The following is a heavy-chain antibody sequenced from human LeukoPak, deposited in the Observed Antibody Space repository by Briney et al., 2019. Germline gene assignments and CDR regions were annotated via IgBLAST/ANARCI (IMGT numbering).Heavy chain of an antibody. J-gene: IGHJ4*02. Sequence: PGGSLRLSCAASGFTFTSHWMHWVRQAPGKGLVWVSRINPDGSNTVFADSVKGRFTISRDNAKNSLYLQMNSLRGEDTAVYYCARDLFGSGSYASYWGQGTLVTVSS. D-gene: IGHD3-10*01. CDR3: ARDLFGSGSYASY. CDR1: GFTFTSHW. V-gene: IGHV3-74*01. CDR2: INPDGSNT.